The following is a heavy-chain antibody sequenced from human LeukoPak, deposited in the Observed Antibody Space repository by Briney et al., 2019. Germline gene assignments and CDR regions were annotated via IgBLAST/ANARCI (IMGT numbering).Heavy chain of an antibody. D-gene: IGHD2-2*01. Sequence: PSETLSLTCAVYGGSFSGYYWSWIRQSPGKGLEWIGEINHAGSTIYNTSLKSRVTISVDTSKNQFSLKLSSVTAADTAVYYCARGRVVGTSSVSYYMDVWGKGTTVTVSS. CDR2: INHAGST. V-gene: IGHV4-34*01. CDR1: GGSFSGYY. J-gene: IGHJ6*03. CDR3: ARGRVVGTSSVSYYMDV.